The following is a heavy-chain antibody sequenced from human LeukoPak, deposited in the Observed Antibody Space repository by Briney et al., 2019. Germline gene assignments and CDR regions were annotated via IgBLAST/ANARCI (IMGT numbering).Heavy chain of an antibody. CDR3: AREVTYVRGVIRHYYMDV. V-gene: IGHV3-20*04. CDR2: ITWNGGST. J-gene: IGHJ6*03. Sequence: PGGSLRLSCAASGFSFNDYGMSWVRQAPGQGPEWVSGITWNGGSTDYAASVKGRFTISRDNAKNSLYLRMNSLRAEDTAVYYCAREVTYVRGVIRHYYMDVWGKGTTVTVSS. CDR1: GFSFNDYG. D-gene: IGHD3-10*02.